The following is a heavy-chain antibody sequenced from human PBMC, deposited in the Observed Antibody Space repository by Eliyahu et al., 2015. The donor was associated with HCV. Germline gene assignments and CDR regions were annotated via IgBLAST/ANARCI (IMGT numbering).Heavy chain of an antibody. CDR1: GXSLSTSGMG. D-gene: IGHD6-13*01. Sequence: QITLKESGPTLVKPTQPLTLTCTFSGXSLSTSGMGVGWIRQPPGKGLEWLALXYWDDDKRYSPSLKSRLSITKDTSKNQVVFRMTNMDPVDTATYYCARKYIAAENDYWGQGILVTVSS. CDR3: ARKYIAAENDY. CDR2: XYWDDDK. J-gene: IGHJ4*02. V-gene: IGHV2-5*02.